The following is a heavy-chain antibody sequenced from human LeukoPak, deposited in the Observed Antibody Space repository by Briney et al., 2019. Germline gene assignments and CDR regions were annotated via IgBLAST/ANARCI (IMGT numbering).Heavy chain of an antibody. CDR1: GYSFTSYW. Sequence: GESLNISCKGSGYSFTSYWISWVRQMPGKGLEWMGRIDPSDSYTNYSPSFQGHVTISVDKSIRTAYLQWSSLKASDTAMYYCATPYYYDSSGSLSDAFDIWGQGTMVTVSS. D-gene: IGHD3-22*01. J-gene: IGHJ3*02. CDR3: ATPYYYDSSGSLSDAFDI. CDR2: IDPSDSYT. V-gene: IGHV5-10-1*01.